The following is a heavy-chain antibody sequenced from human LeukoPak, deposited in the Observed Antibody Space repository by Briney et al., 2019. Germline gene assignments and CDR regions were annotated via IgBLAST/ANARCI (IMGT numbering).Heavy chain of an antibody. V-gene: IGHV1-69*01. D-gene: IGHD2-15*01. J-gene: IGHJ6*03. CDR3: ATWGYCSGGSCELLYYYYMDV. Sequence: SVKVSCKASGGAFSSYAISWVRQAPGQGLEWMGGIIPIFGTANYAQKFQGRVTITADESTSTAYMELSSLRSEDTAVYYCATWGYCSGGSCELLYYYYMDVWGKGTTVTVSS. CDR1: GGAFSSYA. CDR2: IIPIFGTA.